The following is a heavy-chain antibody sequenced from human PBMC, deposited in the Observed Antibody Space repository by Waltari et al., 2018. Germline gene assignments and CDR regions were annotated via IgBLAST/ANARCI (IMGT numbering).Heavy chain of an antibody. D-gene: IGHD3-22*01. CDR1: GASIHTSY. Sequence: QVQLQESGPTLVKPSAPLSLPCTVYGASIHTSYWSWLRQPPGKGLEWIGYIYSSGSVSYNPSLKSRVTISLEKSKNQFSLELSSVTAADTAVYYCARDRDTSGYYPEYWFFDLWGRGTLITVSS. V-gene: IGHV4-59*01. CDR2: IYSSGSV. J-gene: IGHJ2*01. CDR3: ARDRDTSGYYPEYWFFDL.